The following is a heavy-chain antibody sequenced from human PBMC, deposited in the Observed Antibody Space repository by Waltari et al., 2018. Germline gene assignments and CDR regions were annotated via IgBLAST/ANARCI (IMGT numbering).Heavy chain of an antibody. Sequence: EVQLLESGGGLVQPGGSLRLSCAASGFTFSSYAMSWVRQAPGKGLEWVSAISGSGGSTYSADSVKGRFTISRDNSKTTLYLQMNSLRAEDTAVYYCAKALETQQLVTYYYYGMDVWGQGTTVTVSS. V-gene: IGHV3-23*01. D-gene: IGHD6-13*01. CDR3: AKALETQQLVTYYYYGMDV. CDR1: GFTFSSYA. CDR2: ISGSGGST. J-gene: IGHJ6*02.